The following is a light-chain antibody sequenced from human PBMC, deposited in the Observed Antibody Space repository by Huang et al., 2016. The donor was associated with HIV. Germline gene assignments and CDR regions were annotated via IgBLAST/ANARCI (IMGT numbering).Light chain of an antibody. J-gene: IGKJ4*01. Sequence: EVVMTQSPATLSVSPGQRATLSCRASESISTNLAWYHQKPGQAPRLLIYDASKRATGIPARRRGSGSGTDFTLTITGLQAEDSGFYYCQQYNDWPPLTFGGGTKVEIK. CDR3: QQYNDWPPLT. CDR1: ESISTN. V-gene: IGKV3-15*01. CDR2: DAS.